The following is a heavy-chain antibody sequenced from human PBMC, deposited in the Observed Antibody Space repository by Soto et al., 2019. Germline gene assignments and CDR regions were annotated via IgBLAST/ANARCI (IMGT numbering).Heavy chain of an antibody. J-gene: IGHJ4*02. Sequence: GGSLRLSGEASGFTFSSYPMHWVRQAPGKGLEWVTVISYDGGNQYYADSVKGRFTISRDNSKDTLYLQMHSLRSDDTAVYFCARGPITNTSFIDHWGQGCLVTV. D-gene: IGHD1-20*01. V-gene: IGHV3-30-3*01. CDR2: ISYDGGNQ. CDR3: ARGPITNTSFIDH. CDR1: GFTFSSYP.